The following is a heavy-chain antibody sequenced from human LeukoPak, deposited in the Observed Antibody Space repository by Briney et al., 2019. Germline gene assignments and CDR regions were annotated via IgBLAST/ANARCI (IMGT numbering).Heavy chain of an antibody. CDR1: GGTFSSYA. J-gene: IGHJ6*02. Sequence: SVKVSCKASGGTFSSYAISWVRQAPGQGLEWMGRIIPILGIANYAQKFQGRVTITADKSTSTAYMELSSLRSEDTAVYYRARGGLYARGYGMDVWGQGTTVTVSS. V-gene: IGHV1-69*04. CDR3: ARGGLYARGYGMDV. CDR2: IIPILGIA. D-gene: IGHD6-6*01.